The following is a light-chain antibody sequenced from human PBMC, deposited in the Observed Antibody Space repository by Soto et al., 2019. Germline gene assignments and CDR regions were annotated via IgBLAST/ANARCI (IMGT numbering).Light chain of an antibody. CDR2: TAS. CDR1: QGVSTW. J-gene: IGKJ5*01. V-gene: IGKV1-12*01. Sequence: DIHMTQTPPSLSASLGDRVTITCRASQGVSTWLAWYQQQPGKAPNLLIYTASSLQSGVPSRFSGSGSGTDFTLTINGLQPEDFATYYCQQAASFPITFGQGTRLEI. CDR3: QQAASFPIT.